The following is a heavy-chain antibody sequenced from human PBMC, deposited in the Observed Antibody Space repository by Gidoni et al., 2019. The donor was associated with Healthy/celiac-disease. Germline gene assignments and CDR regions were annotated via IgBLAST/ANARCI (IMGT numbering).Heavy chain of an antibody. D-gene: IGHD3-16*02. V-gene: IGHV4-39*01. J-gene: IGHJ6*02. CDR2: IYYSGST. Sequence: QLQLQESGPGLVKPSETLSLTCTVSGGSISSSSYYWGWIRQPPGKGLEWIGSIYYSGSTYYNPSLKSRVTISVDTSKNQFSLKLSSVTAADTAVYYCATLGEVIVEGDYYGMDVWGQGTTVTVSS. CDR3: ATLGEVIVEGDYYGMDV. CDR1: GGSISSSSYY.